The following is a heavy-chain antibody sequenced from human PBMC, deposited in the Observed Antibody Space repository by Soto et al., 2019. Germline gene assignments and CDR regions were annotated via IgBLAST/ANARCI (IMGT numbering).Heavy chain of an antibody. CDR3: ARDVVEFVVVPAAPSQDYYCYGMDV. Sequence: SETLSLTCTVSGGSISSGGYYWSWIRQHPGKGLEWIGYIYYSGSTYYNPSLKSRVTISVDTSKNQFSLKLSSVTAADMAVYYCARDVVEFVVVPAAPSQDYYCYGMDVWGQGTTVTVSS. D-gene: IGHD2-2*01. CDR1: GGSISSGGYY. V-gene: IGHV4-31*03. J-gene: IGHJ6*02. CDR2: IYYSGST.